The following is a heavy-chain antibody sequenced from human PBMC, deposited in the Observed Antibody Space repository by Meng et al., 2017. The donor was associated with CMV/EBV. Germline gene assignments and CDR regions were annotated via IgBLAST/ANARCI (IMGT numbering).Heavy chain of an antibody. CDR3: ARGVPLGIIYSFDY. J-gene: IGHJ4*01. D-gene: IGHD2-21*01. CDR1: GYTFTGYG. Sequence: QVQLVQSGVEMKKPGASVKVSCKASGYTFTGYGISWVRQAPGQGLEWMGWISVYNGHTNFAQNLQGRVTMTTDTSTSTAYVELGSLRSDDTAIYYCARGVPLGIIYSFDYWGQGTLVTVSS. V-gene: IGHV1-18*01. CDR2: ISVYNGHT.